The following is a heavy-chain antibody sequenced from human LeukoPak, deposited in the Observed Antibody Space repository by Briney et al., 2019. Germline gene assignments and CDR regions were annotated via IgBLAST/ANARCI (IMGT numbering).Heavy chain of an antibody. CDR3: AGDLGSSSTQLGY. D-gene: IGHD6-13*01. J-gene: IGHJ4*02. CDR1: GGSISSYY. V-gene: IGHV4-59*01. Sequence: SETLSLTCTVSGGSISSYYWSWIRQPPGKGLEWIGYIYYSGSTNYNPSLKSRVTISVDTSKNQFSLKLSSVTAADTAVYYCAGDLGSSSTQLGYWGQGTLVTVSS. CDR2: IYYSGST.